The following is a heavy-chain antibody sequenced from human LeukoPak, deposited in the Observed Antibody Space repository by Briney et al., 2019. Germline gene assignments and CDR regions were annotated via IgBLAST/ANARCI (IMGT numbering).Heavy chain of an antibody. V-gene: IGHV4-59*01. Sequence: SETLSLTCTVSGGSISSYYWSWIRQPPGKGLEWIGYIYYSGSTNYNPSLKSRVTISVDTSKNQFSLKLSSVTAADTAVYYCARVHGFREFLPPYWFDPWGQGTLVTVSS. D-gene: IGHD3-10*01. J-gene: IGHJ5*02. CDR2: IYYSGST. CDR1: GGSISSYY. CDR3: ARVHGFREFLPPYWFDP.